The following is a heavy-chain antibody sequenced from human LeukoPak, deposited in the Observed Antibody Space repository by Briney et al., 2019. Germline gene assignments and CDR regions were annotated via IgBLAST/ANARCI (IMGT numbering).Heavy chain of an antibody. CDR1: GFTFSSYA. CDR3: AKATYGSGSLKHNWFDP. J-gene: IGHJ5*02. Sequence: PGGSLRLSYAASGFTFSSYAMSWVRQAPGKGLEWVSAISGSGGSTYYADSVKGRFTISRDNSKNTLYLQMNSLRAEDTAVYYCAKATYGSGSLKHNWFDPWGQGTLVTVSS. V-gene: IGHV3-23*01. D-gene: IGHD3-10*01. CDR2: ISGSGGST.